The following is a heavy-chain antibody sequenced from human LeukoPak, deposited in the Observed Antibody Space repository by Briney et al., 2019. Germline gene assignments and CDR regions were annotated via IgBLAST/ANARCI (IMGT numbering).Heavy chain of an antibody. J-gene: IGHJ3*02. CDR3: AKDYYYDSSGYYYGDAFDI. V-gene: IGHV3-23*01. CDR1: GFTFSAYA. Sequence: GGSLRLSCAASGFTFSAYAMAWVRQAPGKGLDWVSTISGSGGTTYSADSVKGRFTISRDNSKNILYLQVNSLRAGDTAVYYCAKDYYYDSSGYYYGDAFDIWGQGTMVTVSS. CDR2: ISGSGGTT. D-gene: IGHD3-22*01.